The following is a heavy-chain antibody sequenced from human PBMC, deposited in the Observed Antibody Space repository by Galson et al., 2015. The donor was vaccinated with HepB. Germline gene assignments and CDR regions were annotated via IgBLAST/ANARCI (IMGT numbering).Heavy chain of an antibody. CDR2: KYHSGSA. V-gene: IGHV4-4*02. CDR3: ARGLWLGESSYGMDV. J-gene: IGHJ6*02. D-gene: IGHD3-10*01. CDR1: GGSISSANW. Sequence: LSLTCAVSGGSISSANWWTWVRQSPGKGLEWIGEKYHSGSANYNPSLKSRVTISVVKSNNHFSLRLTSVTAADTAVYYCARGLWLGESSYGMDVWGQGTTVTVSS.